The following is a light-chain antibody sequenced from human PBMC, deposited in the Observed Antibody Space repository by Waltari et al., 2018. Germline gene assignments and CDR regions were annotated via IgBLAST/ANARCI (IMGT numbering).Light chain of an antibody. CDR2: GNT. J-gene: IGLJ3*02. Sequence: QSVLTQPPSVSAAPGQRVTISCTGSDPNIGAGYDVQWYQQLPGTAPKLLIYGNTNRPSGVPDRFSGSKSGTSGSLAITGLQAEDEAYYYCQSYDRSLTGSWVFGGGTKLTVL. CDR3: QSYDRSLTGSWV. V-gene: IGLV1-40*01. CDR1: DPNIGAGYD.